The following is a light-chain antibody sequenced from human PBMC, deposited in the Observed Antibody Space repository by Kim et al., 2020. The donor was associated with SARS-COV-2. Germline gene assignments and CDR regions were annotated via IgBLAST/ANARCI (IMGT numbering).Light chain of an antibody. CDR3: TSRDSNANKMV. CDR1: SLRRYY. J-gene: IGLJ2*01. Sequence: SSELTQDPAVSVALGQTVRITCQGDSLRRYYASWYQQKPGQAPRLVIYSTNKRPSGIPDRFSGSSPGNTASLTITGAKAEDEADYYCTSRDSNANKMVFG. CDR2: STN. V-gene: IGLV3-19*01.